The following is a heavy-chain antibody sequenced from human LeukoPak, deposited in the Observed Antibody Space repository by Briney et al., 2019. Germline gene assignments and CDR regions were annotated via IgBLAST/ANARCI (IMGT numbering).Heavy chain of an antibody. Sequence: GGSLRLSCAGSGFIVSRSHISWVRQAPGKGLQWVSSLYSGGSIHYADSVKGRFTISRDTSRNTVSLQMNSLRVEDTAVYYCARDLNVDSSMFGHWGQGTSVSVSS. CDR3: ARDLNVDSSMFGH. CDR2: LYSGGSI. CDR1: GFIVSRSH. J-gene: IGHJ5*02. D-gene: IGHD5-12*01. V-gene: IGHV3-53*01.